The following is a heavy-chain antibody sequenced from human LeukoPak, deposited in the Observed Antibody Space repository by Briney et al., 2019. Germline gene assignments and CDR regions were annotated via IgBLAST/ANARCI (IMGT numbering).Heavy chain of an antibody. CDR2: IYHSGST. D-gene: IGHD3-10*01. J-gene: IGHJ5*02. CDR1: GYSITSGYY. V-gene: IGHV4-38-2*01. CDR3: ARRYGSGSYYSWFDP. Sequence: PSETLSLTCAVSGYSITSGYYWGWIRQPPGKGVEWIGSIYHSGSTYYNPSLNSRVTISVDTSKNQFSLKLSSVTAADTAVYYCARRYGSGSYYSWFDPWGQGTLVTVSS.